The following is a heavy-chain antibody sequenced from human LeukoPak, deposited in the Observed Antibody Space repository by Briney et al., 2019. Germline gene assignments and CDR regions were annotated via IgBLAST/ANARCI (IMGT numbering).Heavy chain of an antibody. D-gene: IGHD3/OR15-3a*01. Sequence: ASVKVSCKASGYTFTGYYMHWVRQAPGQGLEWMGRINPNSGGTNYAQKFQGRVTMTRDTSISTAYMELSRLRSDDTAVYYCARDPSRTGRADDYWGQGPLVTVSS. CDR2: INPNSGGT. V-gene: IGHV1-2*06. CDR3: ARDPSRTGRADDY. J-gene: IGHJ4*02. CDR1: GYTFTGYY.